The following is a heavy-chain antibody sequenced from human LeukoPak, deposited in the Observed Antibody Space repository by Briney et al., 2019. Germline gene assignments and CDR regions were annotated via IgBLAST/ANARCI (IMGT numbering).Heavy chain of an antibody. CDR3: AREPDYYSMYYYYMDV. Sequence: GGSLRLSCVASGYTFSNYWISWVRQAPGKGLEWVANINQDGSEKHYMDSVKGRFTISRDNAKNSLYLQMNSLRAEDTAVFYCAREPDYYSMYYYYMDVWGKGTTVTVSS. CDR1: GYTFSNYW. J-gene: IGHJ6*03. V-gene: IGHV3-7*01. CDR2: INQDGSEK. D-gene: IGHD3-22*01.